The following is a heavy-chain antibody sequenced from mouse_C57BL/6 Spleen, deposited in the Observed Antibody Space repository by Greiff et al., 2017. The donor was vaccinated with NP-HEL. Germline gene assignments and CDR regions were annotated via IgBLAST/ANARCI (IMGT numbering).Heavy chain of an antibody. CDR2: IYPGDGDT. CDR3: AREGLGRGFAY. V-gene: IGHV1-80*01. D-gene: IGHD4-1*01. Sequence: VKLQQSGAELVKPGASVKISCKASGYAFSSYWMNWVKQRPGKGLAWIGQIYPGDGDTNYNGKFKGKATLTADKSSSTAYMQLSSLTSEDSAVYVCAREGLGRGFAYWGQGTLVTVSA. J-gene: IGHJ3*01. CDR1: GYAFSSYW.